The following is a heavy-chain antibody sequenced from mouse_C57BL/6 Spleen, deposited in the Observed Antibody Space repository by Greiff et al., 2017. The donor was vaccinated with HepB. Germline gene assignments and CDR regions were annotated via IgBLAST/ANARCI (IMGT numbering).Heavy chain of an antibody. V-gene: IGHV1-82*01. Sequence: VKLMESGPELVKPGASVKISCKASGYAFSSSWMNWVKQRPGKGLEWIGRIYPGDGDTNYNGKFKGKATLTADKSSSTAYMQLSSLTSEDSAVYFCARYAQALYYAMDYWGQGTSVTVSS. CDR2: IYPGDGDT. CDR3: ARYAQALYYAMDY. D-gene: IGHD3-2*02. J-gene: IGHJ4*01. CDR1: GYAFSSSW.